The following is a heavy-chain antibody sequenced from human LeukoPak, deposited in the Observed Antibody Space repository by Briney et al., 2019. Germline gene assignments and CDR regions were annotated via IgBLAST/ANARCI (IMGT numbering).Heavy chain of an antibody. J-gene: IGHJ4*02. CDR1: GGSISGYY. V-gene: IGHV4-59*08. CDR3: ASLTTVVRIDY. Sequence: SETLSLTCTVSGGSISGYYWSWLRQPPGKGLEWIAYISFSGSTNYNPSLKSRVTISVDPSKNQFSLKLSSVTAADTAVYYCASLTTVVRIDYWGQGTLVTVSS. CDR2: ISFSGST. D-gene: IGHD4-23*01.